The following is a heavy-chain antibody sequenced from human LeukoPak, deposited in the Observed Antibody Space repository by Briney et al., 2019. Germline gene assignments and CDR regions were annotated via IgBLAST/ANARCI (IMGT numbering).Heavy chain of an antibody. CDR3: SRTLDS. J-gene: IGHJ4*02. CDR1: GFTFSDYW. V-gene: IGHV3-7*02. D-gene: IGHD2/OR15-2a*01. Sequence: PGGSLRLSCAASGFTFSDYWMDWVRQAPGKGLEWVANIKPDGSEIYYVDSVKGRFTISRDNAKNSLYLQMNSLRAEDTAVYYCSRTLDSWGQGTLVTV. CDR2: IKPDGSEI.